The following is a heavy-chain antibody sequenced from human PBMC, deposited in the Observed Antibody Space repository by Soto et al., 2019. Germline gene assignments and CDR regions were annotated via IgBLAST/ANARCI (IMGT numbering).Heavy chain of an antibody. J-gene: IGHJ3*02. CDR1: GFTVSSNY. CDR3: ARERTYDSSGYPRPGAFDI. CDR2: IYSGGST. Sequence: GGSLRLSCAASGFTVSSNYMSWVRQAPGKGLEWVSVIYSGGSTYYADSVKGRFTISRDNSKNTLYLQMNSLRAEDTAVYYCARERTYDSSGYPRPGAFDIWGQGTMVTVSS. D-gene: IGHD3-22*01. V-gene: IGHV3-66*01.